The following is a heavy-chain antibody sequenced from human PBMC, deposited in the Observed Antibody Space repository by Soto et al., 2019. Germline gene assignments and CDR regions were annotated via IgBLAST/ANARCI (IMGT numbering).Heavy chain of an antibody. CDR3: AVPAAGRYYYYYGMDV. Sequence: QVQLVQSGAEVKKPGASVKVSCKASGYTFTSYYMHWVRQAPGQGLEWMGWINAGNGNTKYSQKFQGRVTITRDTSASTAYMELSSLRSEDTAVYYCAVPAAGRYYYYYGMDVWGQGTTVTVSS. CDR1: GYTFTSYY. D-gene: IGHD6-13*01. V-gene: IGHV1-3*01. CDR2: INAGNGNT. J-gene: IGHJ6*02.